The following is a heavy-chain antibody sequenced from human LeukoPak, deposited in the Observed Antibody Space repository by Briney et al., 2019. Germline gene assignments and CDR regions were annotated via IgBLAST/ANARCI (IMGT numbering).Heavy chain of an antibody. D-gene: IGHD3-10*01. CDR3: ARSMVRGVTSWFDP. Sequence: SETLPLTCTVSGGSISSYYWSWIRQPPGKGLEWIGYIYYSGSTNYNPSLKSRVTISVDTSKNQFSLKLSSVTAADTAVYYYARSMVRGVTSWFDPWGQGTLVTVSS. CDR2: IYYSGST. CDR1: GGSISSYY. J-gene: IGHJ5*02. V-gene: IGHV4-59*01.